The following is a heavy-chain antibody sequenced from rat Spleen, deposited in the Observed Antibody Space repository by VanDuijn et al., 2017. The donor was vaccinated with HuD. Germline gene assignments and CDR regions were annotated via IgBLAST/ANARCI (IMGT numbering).Heavy chain of an antibody. V-gene: IGHV5-58*01. CDR3: ARLTTVVDSFDY. Sequence: EVQLVETGGGLVQPGRSLKLSCVASGFTFSNYWMYWVRQAPGKGLEWVSSINTDGGSTYYPDSVKGRFTISRDNAKSSLYLQMNSLTSEDTATYDCARLTTVVDSFDYWGQGVMVTVSS. J-gene: IGHJ2*01. CDR2: INTDGGST. D-gene: IGHD1-1*01. CDR1: GFTFSNYW.